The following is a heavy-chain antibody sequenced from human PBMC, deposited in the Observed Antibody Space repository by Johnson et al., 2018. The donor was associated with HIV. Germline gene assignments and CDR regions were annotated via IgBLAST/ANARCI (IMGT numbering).Heavy chain of an antibody. V-gene: IGHV3-20*04. D-gene: IGHD6-6*01. CDR2: INWNDGST. Sequence: VQLVESGGGVVRPGGSLRLSCAASGFTFDDHGMSWVRQAPGKGLEWVSGINWNDGSTGYADSVKGRFTISRDNAKNSLDLQMNSLRAEDTALYYCARERGSFEYSSSVAFDIWGQGTMVTVAS. CDR1: GFTFDDHG. CDR3: ARERGSFEYSSSVAFDI. J-gene: IGHJ3*02.